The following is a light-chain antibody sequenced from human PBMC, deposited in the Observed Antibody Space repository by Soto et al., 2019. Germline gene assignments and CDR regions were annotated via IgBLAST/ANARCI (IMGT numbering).Light chain of an antibody. CDR2: GAS. Sequence: EIVLTQSPGTLSLSPLEIATLSFMASQSVSNNYLAWYQQKPGQAPRLLIYGASNRATGIPDRFSGSGSGTDFTLTISRLETEDFAVYYCQQYGSSGTFGQGTKVDI. CDR1: QSVSNNY. V-gene: IGKV3-20*01. J-gene: IGKJ1*01. CDR3: QQYGSSGT.